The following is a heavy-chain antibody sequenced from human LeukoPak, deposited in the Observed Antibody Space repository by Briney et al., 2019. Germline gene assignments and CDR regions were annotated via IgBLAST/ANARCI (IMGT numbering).Heavy chain of an antibody. Sequence: ASVKVSCKASGYTFTGYYMHWVRQAPGQGLEWMGWINPNSGGTNYAQKFQGRVTMTRDTSISTAYMELSRLRSDDTAVYYCARTDPVRLYYYGMDVWGQGTTVTVSS. CDR3: ARTDPVRLYYYGMDV. D-gene: IGHD2-8*01. CDR2: INPNSGGT. CDR1: GYTFTGYY. J-gene: IGHJ6*02. V-gene: IGHV1-2*02.